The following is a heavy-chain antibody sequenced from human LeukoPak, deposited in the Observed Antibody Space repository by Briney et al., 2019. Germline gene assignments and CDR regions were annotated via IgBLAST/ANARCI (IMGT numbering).Heavy chain of an antibody. Sequence: VQPGGSLRLSCAASGFTVSSNYMCWVRQAPGKGLEWVSIIYSDGSAYYADSVKGRFTISRDNSKNTLYLQMNSLRVEDTAVYYCARGPPWSNWNDVGYWGQGTLVTVSS. CDR3: ARGPPWSNWNDVGY. V-gene: IGHV3-66*02. D-gene: IGHD1-1*01. CDR1: GFTVSSNY. J-gene: IGHJ4*02. CDR2: IYSDGSA.